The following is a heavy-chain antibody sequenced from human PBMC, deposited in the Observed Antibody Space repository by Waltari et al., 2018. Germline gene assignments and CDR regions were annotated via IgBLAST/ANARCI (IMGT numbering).Heavy chain of an antibody. J-gene: IGHJ6*02. Sequence: QVQLQQWGAGLLKPSENLSLTCAVYGGSFSGYYWSWIRQPPGKGRAWIGEINHSGSTNYHPSLKSRVTISVDTSKNQFALKLSSVTAADTAVYYCARVGGKYQRLLTYYYYGMDVWGQGTTVTVSS. D-gene: IGHD2-2*01. CDR3: ARVGGKYQRLLTYYYYGMDV. V-gene: IGHV4-34*01. CDR2: INHSGST. CDR1: GGSFSGYY.